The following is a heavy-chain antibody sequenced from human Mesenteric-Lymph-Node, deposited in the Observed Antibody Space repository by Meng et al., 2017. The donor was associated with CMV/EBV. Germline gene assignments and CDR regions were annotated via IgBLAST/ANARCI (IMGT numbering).Heavy chain of an antibody. CDR2: IKQDGSEK. CDR3: ARVGSGYVDY. Sequence: GGSLRLSCAASGFTFSRHWMTWVRQAPGKGLEWVANIKQDGSEKYYVGSVKGRFTISRDNSKNTLYLQMNSLRAEDTAVYYCARVGSGYVDYWGQGTLVTVSS. CDR1: GFTFSRHW. V-gene: IGHV3-7*03. J-gene: IGHJ4*02. D-gene: IGHD2-15*01.